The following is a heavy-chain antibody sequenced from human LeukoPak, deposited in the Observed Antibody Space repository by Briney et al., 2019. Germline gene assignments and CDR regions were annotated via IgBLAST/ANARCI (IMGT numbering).Heavy chain of an antibody. CDR2: TRNKANSYTT. Sequence: PGGSLRLSCAASGFTFSDHYMDWVRRAPGKGLEWVGRTRNKANSYTTEYAASVKGRFTISRDDSKNSLYLQMNSLKTEDTAVYYCASPRGASGIAVALDAFDIWGQGTMVIVSS. CDR3: ASPRGASGIAVALDAFDI. CDR1: GFTFSDHY. D-gene: IGHD6-19*01. J-gene: IGHJ3*02. V-gene: IGHV3-72*01.